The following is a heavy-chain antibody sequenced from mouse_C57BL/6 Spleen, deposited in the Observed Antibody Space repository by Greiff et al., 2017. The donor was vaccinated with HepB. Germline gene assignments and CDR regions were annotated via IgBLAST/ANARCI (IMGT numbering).Heavy chain of an antibody. J-gene: IGHJ2*01. CDR1: GFTFTDYY. D-gene: IGHD1-1*01. Sequence: EVMLVESGGGLVQPGGSLSLSCAASGFTFTDYYMSWVRQPPGKALEWLCFIRNKANGYTTEYSASVKGRFTISRDNSQSILYLQMNALRAEDSATYYCARSYGSSYRNYFDYWGQGTTLTVSS. CDR3: ARSYGSSYRNYFDY. V-gene: IGHV7-3*01. CDR2: IRNKANGYTT.